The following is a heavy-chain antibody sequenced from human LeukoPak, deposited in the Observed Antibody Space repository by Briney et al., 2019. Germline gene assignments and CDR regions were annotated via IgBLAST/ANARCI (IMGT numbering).Heavy chain of an antibody. D-gene: IGHD2-8*01. V-gene: IGHV3-21*01. CDR1: GFTFSRYD. CDR3: ATEGPTAALYDY. CDR2: ISSSSTYI. Sequence: PGGSLRLSCAASGFTFSRYDMNWVRRAPGKGLEWVSSISSSSTYIYYADSVKGRFTISRDNSKNSLYLQMNSLRAEDAAVYYCATEGPTAALYDYWGQGTLVTVSS. J-gene: IGHJ4*02.